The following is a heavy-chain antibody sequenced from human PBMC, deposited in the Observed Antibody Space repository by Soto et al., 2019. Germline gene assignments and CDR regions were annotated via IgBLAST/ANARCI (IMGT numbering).Heavy chain of an antibody. CDR1: GGTLSSYA. J-gene: IGHJ4*02. CDR3: ARAVAVAADFDY. Sequence: ASVKVACKASGGTLSSYAISWVRQAPGQGLEWMGGIIPMFATANYAQKFQGRVTITRDTSASTAYMELSSLRSEDTAVYYCARAVAVAADFDYWGQGILVTVSS. CDR2: IIPMFATA. V-gene: IGHV1-69*05. D-gene: IGHD6-19*01.